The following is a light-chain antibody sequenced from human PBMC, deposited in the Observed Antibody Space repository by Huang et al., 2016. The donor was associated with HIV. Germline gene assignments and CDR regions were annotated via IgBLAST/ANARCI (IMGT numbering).Light chain of an antibody. J-gene: IGKJ2*01. CDR1: QSISSTF. CDR2: GAS. CDR3: QQYGSSPPYT. V-gene: IGKV3-20*01. Sequence: EIVLTQSPGTLSLSPGERATLSCRASQSISSTFLAWYQQKPGQAPRLLIYGASSRATDIPDRFGGSGSGTDFTLTISRLEPEDFAVYYCQQYGSSPPYTFGQGTKLEIK.